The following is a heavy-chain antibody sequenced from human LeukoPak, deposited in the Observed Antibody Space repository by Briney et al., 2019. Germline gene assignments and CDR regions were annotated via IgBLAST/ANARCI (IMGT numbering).Heavy chain of an antibody. CDR1: GFTFSSFA. Sequence: SGGSLRLSRAASGFTFSSFAMDWVRQAPGKGLEWVSAIGGSGDHTYYADSVKGRFTISRDNSKTTLFLQMNSLRAEDTAVYYCAKDLHDYGNYVGWFDSWGPGTLVTVSS. D-gene: IGHD4-11*01. J-gene: IGHJ5*01. CDR3: AKDLHDYGNYVGWFDS. V-gene: IGHV3-23*01. CDR2: IGGSGDHT.